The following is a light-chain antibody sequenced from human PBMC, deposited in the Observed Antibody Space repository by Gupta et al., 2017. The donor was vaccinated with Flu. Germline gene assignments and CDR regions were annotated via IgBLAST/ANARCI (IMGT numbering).Light chain of an antibody. CDR2: GNN. CDR3: AAWDDSLNGHYV. V-gene: IGLV1-44*01. J-gene: IGLJ1*01. Sequence: QSVLAQPPSASGTPWQRVTISCSGSSANIGSNTVNWYQHVPGTAPNLLIYGNNQRPSGVPDRFSGSKSGTSASLAISGLQSEDEADYYCAAWDDSLNGHYVFGTGTKVTVL. CDR1: SANIGSNT.